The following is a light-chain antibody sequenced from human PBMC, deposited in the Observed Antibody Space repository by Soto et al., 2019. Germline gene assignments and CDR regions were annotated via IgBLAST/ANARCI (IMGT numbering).Light chain of an antibody. V-gene: IGKV1-27*01. CDR1: HDISNY. Sequence: DIQMTQSPSSLSASIGDRVTITCRASHDISNYLAWYQQKPGKPPDFLIYDASTLQSGVPSRFSGRGSRTDFTITISSLQPEDVATYYCQNYDSLPVTFGPGTKVHIK. J-gene: IGKJ3*01. CDR2: DAS. CDR3: QNYDSLPVT.